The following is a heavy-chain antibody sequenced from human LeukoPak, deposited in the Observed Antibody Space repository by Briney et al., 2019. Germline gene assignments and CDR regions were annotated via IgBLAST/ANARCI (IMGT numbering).Heavy chain of an antibody. CDR1: GFTFSSYG. J-gene: IGHJ3*02. V-gene: IGHV3-23*01. CDR3: ARGASVVPGIDNAFDI. Sequence: GGSLRLSCAASGFTFSSYGMSWVRQAPGKGLEWVSAISGSGGSTYYADSVKGRFTISRDNAKKSLYLQMNSLRADDTALYYCARGASVVPGIDNAFDIWGQGTMVTVSS. D-gene: IGHD6-19*01. CDR2: ISGSGGST.